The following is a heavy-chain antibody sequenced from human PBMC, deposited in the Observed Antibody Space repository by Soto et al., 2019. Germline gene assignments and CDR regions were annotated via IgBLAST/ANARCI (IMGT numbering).Heavy chain of an antibody. CDR2: IIPIFGTA. D-gene: IGHD2-2*01. Sequence: SVKVSCKASGGTFSSYAISWVRQAPGQGLEWMGGIIPIFGTANYAQKFQGRVTITADESTSTAYMELSSLRSEDTAVYYCARDLHAFWSEIVVVPAAYGLDVWGQGSTVTVSS. J-gene: IGHJ6*02. CDR3: ARDLHAFWSEIVVVPAAYGLDV. CDR1: GGTFSSYA. V-gene: IGHV1-69*13.